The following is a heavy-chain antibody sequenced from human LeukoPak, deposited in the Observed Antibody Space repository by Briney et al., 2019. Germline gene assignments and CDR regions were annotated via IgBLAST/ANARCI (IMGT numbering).Heavy chain of an antibody. Sequence: PGGSLRLSCAASGFTFSDNFMSWIRQAPGKGLEWVSYISSSGTTIYYADSVKGRSTISRDNAKNSLYLQMNSLRAEDTAVYYCARDFGHWELNGGYYFDYWGQGTLVTVSS. CDR1: GFTFSDNF. J-gene: IGHJ4*02. V-gene: IGHV3-11*04. CDR3: ARDFGHWELNGGYYFDY. D-gene: IGHD1-26*01. CDR2: ISSSGTTI.